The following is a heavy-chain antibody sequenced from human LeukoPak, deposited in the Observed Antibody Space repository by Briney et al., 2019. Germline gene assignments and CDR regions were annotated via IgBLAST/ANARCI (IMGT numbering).Heavy chain of an antibody. CDR1: GFSFSSYA. Sequence: PGGSLRLSCAASGFSFSSYAMHWVRQAPGKGLEWVAVISYDGNTNKYYADSVKGRFTISRDNSKNTLYLQMNGLRAEDTAVYYCGRTSHSGSWLLNYGGQGTLATVS. D-gene: IGHD6-13*01. J-gene: IGHJ4*02. V-gene: IGHV3-30*04. CDR3: GRTSHSGSWLLNY. CDR2: ISYDGNTNK.